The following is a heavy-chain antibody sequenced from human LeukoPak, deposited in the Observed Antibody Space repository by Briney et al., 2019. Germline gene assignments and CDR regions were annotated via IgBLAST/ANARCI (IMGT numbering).Heavy chain of an antibody. CDR1: GASISTYF. D-gene: IGHD1-26*01. CDR2: IQYSGNT. Sequence: TSETLSLTCTVSGASISTYFWSWIRQPPGEGLEWIGYIQYSGNTNYNPSLKSRVTISADTSKNQFSLRLSSVTAADTAVYYCAREVSHSGYFEYWGQGALVTVSS. V-gene: IGHV4-59*01. J-gene: IGHJ4*02. CDR3: AREVSHSGYFEY.